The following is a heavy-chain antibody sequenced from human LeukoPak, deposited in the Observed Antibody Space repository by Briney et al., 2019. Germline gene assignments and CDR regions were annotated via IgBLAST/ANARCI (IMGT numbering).Heavy chain of an antibody. V-gene: IGHV3-48*01. CDR1: GFTFSSYS. J-gene: IGHJ3*02. CDR2: ISSSSSTI. Sequence: GGSLRLSCAASGFTFSSYSMNWVRQAPGKGLEWVSYISSSSSTIYYADSVKGRFTISRDNSKNTLYMQMNSLRAEDTALYYCAKEMAAGGADAFDIWGQGTMVTVSS. D-gene: IGHD6-13*01. CDR3: AKEMAAGGADAFDI.